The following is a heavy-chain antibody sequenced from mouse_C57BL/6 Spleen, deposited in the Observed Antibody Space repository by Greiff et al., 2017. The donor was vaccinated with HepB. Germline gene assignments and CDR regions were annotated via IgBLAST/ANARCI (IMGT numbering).Heavy chain of an antibody. D-gene: IGHD1-1*01. J-gene: IGHJ3*01. Sequence: VQLQQSGAELARPGASVKLSCKASGYTFTSYGISWVKQRTGQGLEWIGEIYPRSGNTYYNEKFKGKATLTADKSSSTAYMELRRLTSEDSAVYFCAREVYYGSSREFAYWGQGTLVTVSA. CDR2: IYPRSGNT. V-gene: IGHV1-81*01. CDR1: GYTFTSYG. CDR3: AREVYYGSSREFAY.